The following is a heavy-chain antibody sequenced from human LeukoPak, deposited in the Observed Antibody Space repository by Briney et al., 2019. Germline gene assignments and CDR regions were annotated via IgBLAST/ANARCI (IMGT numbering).Heavy chain of an antibody. J-gene: IGHJ4*02. V-gene: IGHV3-23*01. CDR1: GFTFSSYA. D-gene: IGHD3-22*01. Sequence: QPGGSLRLSCAASGFTFSSYAMSWVRQAPGKGLEWVSGISGSGDNTYYADSVKGRFTISRDNSKSTLFLQMNSLRAEDTAVYYCAKSSYYDSSGYYREYYFDYWGQGTLVTVSS. CDR2: ISGSGDNT. CDR3: AKSSYYDSSGYYREYYFDY.